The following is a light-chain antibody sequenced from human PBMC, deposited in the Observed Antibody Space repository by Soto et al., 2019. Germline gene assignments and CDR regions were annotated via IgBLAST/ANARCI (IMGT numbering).Light chain of an antibody. Sequence: QSALTQPPSASGSPGQSVTISCTGTSSDVGSYNYVSWYQQHPGKAPKVMIYEVSKRPSGVPDRFSGSKSGNTASLTVSGLQAEDEADYYCSSYAGSNRVFGTGTKLTV. CDR2: EVS. CDR1: SSDVGSYNY. CDR3: SSYAGSNRV. J-gene: IGLJ1*01. V-gene: IGLV2-8*01.